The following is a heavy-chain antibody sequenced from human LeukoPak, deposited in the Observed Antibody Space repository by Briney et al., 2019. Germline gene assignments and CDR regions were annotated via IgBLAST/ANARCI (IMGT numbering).Heavy chain of an antibody. Sequence: GGSLRLSCAASGFAFSSYAMSWVRQAPGKGLEWVSAISGSGGSTYYADSVKGRFTISRDNSKNTLYLQMNSLRAEDTAVYYCAKDSAMIVVVITHDAFDIWGQGTMVTVSS. CDR2: ISGSGGST. CDR3: AKDSAMIVVVITHDAFDI. V-gene: IGHV3-23*01. D-gene: IGHD3-22*01. J-gene: IGHJ3*02. CDR1: GFAFSSYA.